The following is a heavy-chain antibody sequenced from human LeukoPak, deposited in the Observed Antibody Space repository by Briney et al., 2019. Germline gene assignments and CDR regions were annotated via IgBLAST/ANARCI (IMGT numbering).Heavy chain of an antibody. J-gene: IGHJ4*02. CDR3: ARSPPNNYYDSSGPFNY. CDR2: IKQDGSEK. CDR1: GFTFSSYW. Sequence: GGSLRLSCAASGFTFSSYWMSWVRQAPGKGLEWVANIKQDGSEKYYVDFVKGRFTISRDNAKNSLYLQMNSLRAEDTAVYYCARSPPNNYYDSSGPFNYWGQGTLVTVSS. D-gene: IGHD3-22*01. V-gene: IGHV3-7*01.